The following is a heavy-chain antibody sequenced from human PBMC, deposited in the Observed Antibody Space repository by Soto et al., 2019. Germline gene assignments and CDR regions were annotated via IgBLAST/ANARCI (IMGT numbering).Heavy chain of an antibody. D-gene: IGHD6-19*01. Sequence: EVQLLESGGGLVQPGGSLRLSCAASGFNFSNYGMSWVRQAPGKGLECVSGITGSGDRTSYADSVKGRFTVSRDNSQNTVSLQMNSLRVEDSAIYYCAKGYSSGWHSSLSSWGRGTLVTVSS. CDR2: ITGSGDRT. V-gene: IGHV3-23*01. CDR1: GFNFSNYG. J-gene: IGHJ5*02. CDR3: AKGYSSGWHSSLSS.